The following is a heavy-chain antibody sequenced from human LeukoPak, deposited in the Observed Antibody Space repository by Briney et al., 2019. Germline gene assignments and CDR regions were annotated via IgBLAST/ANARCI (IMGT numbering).Heavy chain of an antibody. CDR1: GFTFSSYG. CDR3: AKDEDYGGNSPRLREYYFDY. J-gene: IGHJ4*02. Sequence: GGSLRLSCAASGFTFSSYGMHWVRQAPGKGLEWVAFIRYDGNNKYYADSVKGRFTISRDNSKNTLYLQMNSLRVEDTAVYYCAKDEDYGGNSPRLREYYFDYWGQGTLVTVSS. CDR2: IRYDGNNK. D-gene: IGHD4-23*01. V-gene: IGHV3-30*02.